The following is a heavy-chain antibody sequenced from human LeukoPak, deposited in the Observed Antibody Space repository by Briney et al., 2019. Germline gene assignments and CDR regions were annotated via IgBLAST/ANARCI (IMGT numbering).Heavy chain of an antibody. J-gene: IGHJ6*02. D-gene: IGHD3-9*01. V-gene: IGHV1-18*01. CDR1: GYTFTSYG. CDR2: ISAYNGNT. CDR3: ARDRPLTGYSEKDYYYYGMDV. Sequence: GASVKVSCKASGYTFTSYGISWVRQAPGQGLEWMGWISAYNGNTNYAQELQGRVTMTTDTSTSTAYMELRSLRSDDTAVYYCARDRPLTGYSEKDYYYYGMDVWGQGTTVTVSS.